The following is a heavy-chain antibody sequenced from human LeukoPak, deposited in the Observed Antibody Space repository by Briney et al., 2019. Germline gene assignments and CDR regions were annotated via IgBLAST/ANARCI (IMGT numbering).Heavy chain of an antibody. CDR2: IYSGGST. V-gene: IGHV3-66*02. D-gene: IGHD2-2*01. CDR1: GFAVSSDY. J-gene: IGHJ6*03. CDR3: ARDAVPGPYYYYYMDV. Sequence: GGSLRLSCAASGFAVSSDYMSWVRQAPGKGLEWVSVIYSGGSTYYAGPVKGRFTISRDNSKNTLYLQMNSLRAEDTAVYYCARDAVPGPYYYYYMDVWGKGTTVTVSS.